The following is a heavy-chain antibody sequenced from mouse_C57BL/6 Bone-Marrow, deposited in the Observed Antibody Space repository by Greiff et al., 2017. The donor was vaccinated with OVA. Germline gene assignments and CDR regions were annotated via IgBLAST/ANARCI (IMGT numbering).Heavy chain of an antibody. Sequence: EVQLVESGGGLVKPGGSLKLSCAASGFTFSDTGMHWVRQAPEKGLEWVAYISRGSSTIYYADTVKGRFTITRDNAKNTLFLQLTSLRSEDTAMYYYARANPDYWGQGTTLTVSS. CDR2: ISRGSSTI. D-gene: IGHD4-1*01. CDR1: GFTFSDTG. V-gene: IGHV5-17*01. J-gene: IGHJ2*01. CDR3: ARANPDY.